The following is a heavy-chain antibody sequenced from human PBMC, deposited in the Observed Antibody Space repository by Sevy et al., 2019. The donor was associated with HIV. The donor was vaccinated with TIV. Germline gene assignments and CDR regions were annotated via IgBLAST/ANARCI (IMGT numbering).Heavy chain of an antibody. D-gene: IGHD3-22*01. CDR3: ARSTYYFDTTGFGALDF. CDR1: GFIFDDYA. V-gene: IGHV3-20*04. J-gene: IGHJ3*01. Sequence: GGSLRLSCAASGFIFDDYAMNWVRQVPGKGLQWVSGINWKGAGTGYADSVQGRFTISRDNAKNSLYLQMNSLRAEDTGLYYCARSTYYFDTTGFGALDFWGQRTMVTVSS. CDR2: INWKGAGT.